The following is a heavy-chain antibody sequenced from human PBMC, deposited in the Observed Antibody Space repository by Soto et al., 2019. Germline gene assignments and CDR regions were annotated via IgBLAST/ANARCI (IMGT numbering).Heavy chain of an antibody. D-gene: IGHD5-18*01. Sequence: GSSVKVSCKASGYTFTGYYIHWVRQAPGQGLEWMGWINPNSGGTNYAQKFQGWVTMTRDTSISTAYMELSRLGSDDTAGYYCTTHGGYSYGSEYYFDDCGQGTPVTVS. CDR2: INPNSGGT. J-gene: IGHJ4*02. CDR1: GYTFTGYY. CDR3: TTHGGYSYGSEYYFDD. V-gene: IGHV1-2*04.